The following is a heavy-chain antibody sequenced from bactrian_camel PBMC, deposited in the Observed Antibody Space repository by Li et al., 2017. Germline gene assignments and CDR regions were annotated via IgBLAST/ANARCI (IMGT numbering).Heavy chain of an antibody. Sequence: VQLVESGEGSVQAGESLRLSCVASGYTLPMNMAWFRRLPGQEREGVAAIAGDGKTDYADSVKGRATISRDGAKNIITLQMHSLKPEDTATYYCALRGWGDGDACYAEEGPGRTYNYWGQGTQVTVS. CDR1: GYTLPMN. CDR3: ALRGWGDGDACYAEEGPGRTYNY. D-gene: IGHD5*01. CDR2: IAGDGKT. V-gene: IGHV3S53*01. J-gene: IGHJ4*01.